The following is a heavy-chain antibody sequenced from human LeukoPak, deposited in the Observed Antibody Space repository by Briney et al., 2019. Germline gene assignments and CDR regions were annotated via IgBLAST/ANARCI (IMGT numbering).Heavy chain of an antibody. Sequence: GGSLRLSCAASGFTFSSYAMSWVRQAPGKGLEWVSAISGSGGSTYYADSVKGRFTISRDNSKNTLHLQMNSLRAEDTAVYYCAKPRAMTTGVGRYFDLWGRGTLSLSPQ. CDR2: ISGSGGST. V-gene: IGHV3-23*01. J-gene: IGHJ2*01. D-gene: IGHD1-1*01. CDR1: GFTFSSYA. CDR3: AKPRAMTTGVGRYFDL.